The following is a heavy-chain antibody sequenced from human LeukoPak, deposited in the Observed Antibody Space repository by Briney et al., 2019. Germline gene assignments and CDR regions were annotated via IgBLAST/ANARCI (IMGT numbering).Heavy chain of an antibody. CDR2: IYSGGST. V-gene: IGHV3-53*01. D-gene: IGHD4-17*01. J-gene: IGHJ4*02. CDR1: GFNVSSNY. Sequence: PGGSLRLSCAASGFNVSSNYMSWVRQAPGKGLEWVSVIYSGGSTYYADSVKGRFTISRDNSKNTLYLQMNSLRAEDTAVYYCARVKDYGDYGFDHWGQGTLVTVSS. CDR3: ARVKDYGDYGFDH.